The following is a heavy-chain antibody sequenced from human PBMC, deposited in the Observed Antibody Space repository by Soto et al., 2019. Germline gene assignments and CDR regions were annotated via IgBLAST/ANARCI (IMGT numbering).Heavy chain of an antibody. J-gene: IGHJ4*02. V-gene: IGHV3-9*01. CDR3: VKDIHEQWLVSHFEY. CDR2: ISWNSGSI. CDR1: GFTFESYA. Sequence: VQLVESGGGSVQPGRSLRLSCVASGFTFESYAMHWVRQVPGKGLEWVSGISWNSGSIGYEDSVKGRFTISRDNAQKSLYLEMNSLRVEDTAFYYCVKDIHEQWLVSHFEYWGQGALVTVSS. D-gene: IGHD6-19*01.